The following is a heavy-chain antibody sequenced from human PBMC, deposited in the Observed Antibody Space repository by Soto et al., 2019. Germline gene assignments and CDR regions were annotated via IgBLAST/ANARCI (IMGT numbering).Heavy chain of an antibody. CDR1: GFTFSSYG. V-gene: IGHV3-33*08. CDR3: ARAGIAASGYFQH. J-gene: IGHJ1*01. Sequence: GGSLRLSCAASGFTFSSYGMHWVRQAPGKGLEWVAVIWYDGSNKYYADSVKGRFTISRDNSKNTLYLQMNSLRAEDTAVYYCARAGIAASGYFQHWGQGTLVTVSS. D-gene: IGHD6-13*01. CDR2: IWYDGSNK.